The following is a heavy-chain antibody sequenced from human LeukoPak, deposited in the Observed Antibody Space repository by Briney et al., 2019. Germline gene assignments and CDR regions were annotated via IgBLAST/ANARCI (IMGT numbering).Heavy chain of an antibody. D-gene: IGHD3-10*01. CDR3: AKDLWFGTDYNFYGMDV. Sequence: GGSLRLSCAASGFTFNDYAMHWVRQAPGKGLEWVSGISWNSGRIAYADSVKGRFTISRDNTWNSLYLQMNSLRVEDTALYYCAKDLWFGTDYNFYGMDVWGQGTTVTVS. V-gene: IGHV3-9*01. J-gene: IGHJ6*02. CDR2: ISWNSGRI. CDR1: GFTFNDYA.